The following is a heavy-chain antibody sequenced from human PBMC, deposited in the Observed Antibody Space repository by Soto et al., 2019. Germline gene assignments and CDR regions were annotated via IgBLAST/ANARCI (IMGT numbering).Heavy chain of an antibody. CDR1: GFTFSSYD. CDR3: VSRVSGNYAY. V-gene: IGHV3-64*01. Sequence: EVQLSESGGGMVQPGGSLRLSCVASGFTFSSYDMHWVRQAPGKGLEYVSSISINGGTTYYGNSVKGRFTISRDNSKNTLYLQMGSLRAEDMAVFYCVSRVSGNYAYWGQGTLVTVSS. CDR2: ISINGGTT. J-gene: IGHJ4*02. D-gene: IGHD1-7*01.